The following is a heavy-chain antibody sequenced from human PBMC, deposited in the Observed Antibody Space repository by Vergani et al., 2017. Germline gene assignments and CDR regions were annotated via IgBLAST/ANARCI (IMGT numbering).Heavy chain of an antibody. J-gene: IGHJ4*02. CDR3: ARVGTSSNRDYFDY. V-gene: IGHV1-2*02. CDR1: GYTFTDYF. CDR2: SNPNSGGT. D-gene: IGHD2-2*01. Sequence: QVQLVQSGAEVKKPGASVKVSCKASGYTFTDYFMHWVRQAPGQGLEGMGWSNPNSGGTNYAQKFQGRVTMTRDTSISTAYMELSNLGSDDTAVYYCARVGTSSNRDYFDYWGQGTLVTVSS.